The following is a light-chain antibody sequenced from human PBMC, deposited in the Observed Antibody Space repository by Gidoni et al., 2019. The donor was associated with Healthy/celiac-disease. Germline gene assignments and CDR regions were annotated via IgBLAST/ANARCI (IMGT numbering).Light chain of an antibody. V-gene: IGLV2-23*01. CDR2: EGS. Sequence: QSALTQPASVPGSPGQSITISCTGTSSDGGSYNLVSWYQQHPGKAPKLMIYEGSKRPSGVSTRFSGSKSGNTASLTISGLQAEDEADYYCCSYAGSVVFGGGTKLTVL. CDR1: SSDGGSYNL. CDR3: CSYAGSVV. J-gene: IGLJ2*01.